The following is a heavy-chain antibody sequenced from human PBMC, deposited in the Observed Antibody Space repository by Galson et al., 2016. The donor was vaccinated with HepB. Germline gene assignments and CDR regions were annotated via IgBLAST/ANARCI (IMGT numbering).Heavy chain of an antibody. CDR2: ISSAGSVK. Sequence: SLRLSCAASGFTFSSFGMHWVRQAPGKGLEWVAVISSAGSVKYYADSVKGRFNVSRDNAENTLYVQMNSLRAEDTAVYYCAKERAHADHGFDYWGQGTLVTVSS. CDR1: GFTFSSFG. J-gene: IGHJ4*02. D-gene: IGHD1-14*01. CDR3: AKERAHADHGFDY. V-gene: IGHV3-30*18.